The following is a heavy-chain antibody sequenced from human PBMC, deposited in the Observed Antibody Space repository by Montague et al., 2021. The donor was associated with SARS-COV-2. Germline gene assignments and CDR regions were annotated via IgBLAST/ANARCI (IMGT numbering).Heavy chain of an antibody. CDR3: ARDYLVVITISSWNSYGMDV. CDR1: GGSISSGKYY. Sequence: TLSLTCTVSGGSISSGKYYWSWIRQPAGKGLGWIGRMYTSGSTNYNPSLKSRVTISVDTSKNQFSLKLRSVTAADTAVYYCARDYLVVITISSWNSYGMDVWGQGTTVTVSS. D-gene: IGHD2-21*01. V-gene: IGHV4-61*02. J-gene: IGHJ6*02. CDR2: MYTSGST.